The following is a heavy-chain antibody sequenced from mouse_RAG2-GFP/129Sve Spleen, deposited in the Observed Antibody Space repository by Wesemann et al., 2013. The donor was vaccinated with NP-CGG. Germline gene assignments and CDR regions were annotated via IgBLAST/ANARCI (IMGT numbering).Heavy chain of an antibody. J-gene: IGHJ2*01. V-gene: IGHV3-8*02. Sequence: EYAGYISYSGSTYYNPSLKSRISITRDTSKNQYYLQLNSVTTEDTATYYCARGGYFDYWGQGTTLTVSS. CDR2: ISYSGST. CDR3: ARGGYFDY.